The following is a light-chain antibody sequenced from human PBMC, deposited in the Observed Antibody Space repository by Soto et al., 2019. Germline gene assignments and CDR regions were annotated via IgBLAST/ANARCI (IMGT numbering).Light chain of an antibody. CDR2: GAS. CDR1: QSVSSTY. CDR3: QHFGSSQLA. Sequence: EIVLTQSPGTLSLSPGERATLSCRASQSVSSTYLAWYQQKPGQAPRILIYGASSRATGIPDRFSGSGSGTDFTLTISRLESEDFAVYYCQHFGSSQLAFGQGTKVEIK. J-gene: IGKJ1*01. V-gene: IGKV3-20*01.